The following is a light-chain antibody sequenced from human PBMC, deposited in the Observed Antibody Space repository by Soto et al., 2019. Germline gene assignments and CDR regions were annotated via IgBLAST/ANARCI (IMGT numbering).Light chain of an antibody. J-gene: IGKJ4*01. CDR3: QQYDSSPPLS. CDR2: AAS. Sequence: EIVLTQSPGTLSLSPGERATLSCRASQSVTSNYLAWYQQKPGQAPRLLIYAASSRATGITDRFSGSGSGTEFTLTISRLEPEDFAVYYCQQYDSSPPLSFVGGTKVEVK. V-gene: IGKV3-20*01. CDR1: QSVTSNY.